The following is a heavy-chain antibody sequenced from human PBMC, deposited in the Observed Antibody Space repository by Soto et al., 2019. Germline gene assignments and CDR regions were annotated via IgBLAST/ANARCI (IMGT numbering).Heavy chain of an antibody. CDR2: IVVGSGNT. CDR3: AADRGGGFLEWLVNAFDI. D-gene: IGHD3-3*01. J-gene: IGHJ3*02. V-gene: IGHV1-58*01. Sequence: SVKVSCKASGFTFTSSSVQWVRQARGQRLEWIRWIVVGSGNTNYAQKFQERVTITRDMSTSTAYMELSSLRSEDTAVYYCAADRGGGFLEWLVNAFDIWGQGTMVTVSS. CDR1: GFTFTSSS.